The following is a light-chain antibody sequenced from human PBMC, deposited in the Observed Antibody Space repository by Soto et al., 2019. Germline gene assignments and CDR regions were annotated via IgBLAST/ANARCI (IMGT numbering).Light chain of an antibody. CDR2: EIS. CDR3: MHATHWPLT. Sequence: DVVMTQSPLSLPVTLGQPASISCRSSQSLVHSDGHTYLNWFQQRPGQSPRRLIYEISNRVSGVXDXXSGSGSRADFTLEIRRVAADDVGIYYCMHATHWPLTFGGGTKVEIK. J-gene: IGKJ4*01. CDR1: QSLVHSDGHTY. V-gene: IGKV2-30*02.